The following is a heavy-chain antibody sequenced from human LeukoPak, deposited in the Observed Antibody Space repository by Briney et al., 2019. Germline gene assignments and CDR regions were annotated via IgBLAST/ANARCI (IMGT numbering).Heavy chain of an antibody. CDR1: DGSVSSGNYY. Sequence: SETLSLTCTVSDGSVSSGNYYWSWIRQPPGKGLEWIGYIFYSGSTKYNPSLKSRVTISVDTSKNQFSLKVSSVTAADTAVYYCAREIITAGYYYYYMDVWGKGTTVTVSS. V-gene: IGHV4-61*01. CDR3: AREIITAGYYYYYMDV. CDR2: IFYSGST. J-gene: IGHJ6*03. D-gene: IGHD6-25*01.